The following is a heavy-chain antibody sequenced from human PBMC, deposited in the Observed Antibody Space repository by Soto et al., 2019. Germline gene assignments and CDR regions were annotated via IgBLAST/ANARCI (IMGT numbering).Heavy chain of an antibody. Sequence: GGSLRLSCAACGFTFDDYAMHWVRQAPGKGLEWVSLMSWDGGSTYYADSVKGRFTISRDNSNTSLYLQMNSLRAEDTALYYSAKAGTAGRTIYSYYYGMDVWDKGTTVTVSS. CDR2: MSWDGGST. CDR1: GFTFDDYA. V-gene: IGHV3-43D*04. D-gene: IGHD2-2*01. CDR3: AKAGTAGRTIYSYYYGMDV. J-gene: IGHJ6*04.